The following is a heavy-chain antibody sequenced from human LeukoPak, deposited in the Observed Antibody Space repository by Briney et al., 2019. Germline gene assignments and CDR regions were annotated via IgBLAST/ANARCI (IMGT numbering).Heavy chain of an antibody. CDR3: VRDGWPYSGYDWGYFDY. V-gene: IGHV3-64*01. CDR2: ISSNGGST. Sequence: PGGSLRLSCAASGFTFSSYAMHWVRQAPGKGLEYVSAISSNGGSTYYANSVKGRFTISRDNSKNTLYLQMGSLRAEDMAVYYCVRDGWPYSGYDWGYFDYWGQGTLVTVSS. J-gene: IGHJ4*02. D-gene: IGHD5-12*01. CDR1: GFTFSSYA.